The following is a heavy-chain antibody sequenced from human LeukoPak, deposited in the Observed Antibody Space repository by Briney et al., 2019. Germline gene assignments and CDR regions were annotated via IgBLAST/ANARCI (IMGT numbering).Heavy chain of an antibody. J-gene: IGHJ4*02. Sequence: GASVKGSCKASGYTFTSYDINWVRQATGQGLEWMGWMNPNSGNTGYAQKFQGRVTMTRNTSISTAYMELSSLRSEDTAVYYCARVPDKYYYDSSGYYFDYWGQGTLVTVSS. CDR3: ARVPDKYYYDSSGYYFDY. D-gene: IGHD3-22*01. CDR1: GYTFTSYD. V-gene: IGHV1-8*01. CDR2: MNPNSGNT.